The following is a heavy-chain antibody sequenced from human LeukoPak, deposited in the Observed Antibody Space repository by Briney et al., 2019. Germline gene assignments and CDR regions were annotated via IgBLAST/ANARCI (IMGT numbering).Heavy chain of an antibody. V-gene: IGHV4-4*02. Sequence: PSETLSLTCAVSGASVSSGNWWNWARQSPGKGLEWIAETLYTGDTNYNPSLRSRVTLSIDNSNNEASLKLASVTAADSAVYYCARAQRGCSANSCYLDPWGPGILVTVSS. CDR1: GASVSSGNW. CDR3: ARAQRGCSANSCYLDP. CDR2: TLYTGDT. D-gene: IGHD2-15*01. J-gene: IGHJ5*02.